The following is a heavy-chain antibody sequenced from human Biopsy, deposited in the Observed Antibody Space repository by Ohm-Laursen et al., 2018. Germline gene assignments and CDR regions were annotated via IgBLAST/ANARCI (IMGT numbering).Heavy chain of an antibody. J-gene: IGHJ4*02. CDR2: IYNDSTIE. CDR1: GFTFSDYY. V-gene: IGHV3-11*01. CDR3: ARDRRDWQHFFDY. Sequence: SLRLSCSASGFTFSDYYMNWFRRAPGKGLVWFAFIYNDSTIEYYADLVWGRFSIFRDNAQKSLYLQMNSLRAEDTAVYYCARDRRDWQHFFDYWGQGTEVIVSS. D-gene: IGHD3-3*02.